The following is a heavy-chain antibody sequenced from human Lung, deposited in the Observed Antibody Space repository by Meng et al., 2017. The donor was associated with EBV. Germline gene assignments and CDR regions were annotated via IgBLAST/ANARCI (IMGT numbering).Heavy chain of an antibody. CDR2: IFWNDDK. CDR1: GFSLSACGVG. J-gene: IGHJ4*02. D-gene: IGHD1-26*01. Sequence: QITLNGSGPTLAKPPQNPPLTCTVSGFSLSACGVGVGWIRQPPGKALEWLALIFWNDDKRFSPSLKSRLTITRDTSKTQVVLTMTDMDPVDTATYYCAHRSPGTYYRYWGQGTLVTVSS. CDR3: AHRSPGTYYRY. V-gene: IGHV2-5*01.